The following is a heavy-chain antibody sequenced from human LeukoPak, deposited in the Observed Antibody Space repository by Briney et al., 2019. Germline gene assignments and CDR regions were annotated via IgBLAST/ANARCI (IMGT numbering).Heavy chain of an antibody. CDR1: GFIFSDVW. D-gene: IGHD5-24*01. CDR3: ARSRRDNYYYYYGMDV. CDR2: ISSSDTTI. J-gene: IGHJ6*02. Sequence: GGSLRLSCTASGFIFSDVWMSWVRQAPGKGLEWVSNISSSDTTIHYADSVKGRFTISRDNARNSLYLQMNSLRAEDTAAYYCARSRRDNYYYYYGMDVWGQGTTVTVSS. V-gene: IGHV3-11*04.